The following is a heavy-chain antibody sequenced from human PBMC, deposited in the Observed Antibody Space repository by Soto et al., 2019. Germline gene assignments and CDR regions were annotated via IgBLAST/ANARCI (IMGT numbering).Heavy chain of an antibody. Sequence: QVQLQESGPGLVKPSETLSLTCTVSGGSISSYYWSWIRQPPGKGLEWIGYIYYSGSTNYNPSLKSRVTIALDTSKNQFSLKLSSVTAADTAVYYCATSLGWFDPWGQGTLVTVSS. D-gene: IGHD6-6*01. CDR1: GGSISSYY. V-gene: IGHV4-59*08. CDR2: IYYSGST. CDR3: ATSLGWFDP. J-gene: IGHJ5*02.